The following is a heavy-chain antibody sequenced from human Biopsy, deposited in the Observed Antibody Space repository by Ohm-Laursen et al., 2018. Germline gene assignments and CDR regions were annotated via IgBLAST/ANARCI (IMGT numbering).Heavy chain of an antibody. J-gene: IGHJ3*02. Sequence: SLRLSCSASGFRFDNTGMHWVRQGPGKGLEWVAGISWSSDSITYAKSVTGRFTISRDNGENSLYLQMNSLRPEDTALYYCTKNTQWEGSGYLGAFHIWGHGAMVTVSS. V-gene: IGHV3-9*01. D-gene: IGHD3-22*01. CDR3: TKNTQWEGSGYLGAFHI. CDR1: GFRFDNTG. CDR2: ISWSSDSI.